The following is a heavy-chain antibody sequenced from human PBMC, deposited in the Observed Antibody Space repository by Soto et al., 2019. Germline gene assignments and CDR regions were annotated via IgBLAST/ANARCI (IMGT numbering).Heavy chain of an antibody. CDR2: VYYSGST. V-gene: IGHV4-39*01. CDR1: GGSVTLTSYY. Sequence: SETLSLTCSVSGGSVTLTSYYWGWIRQPPGKGLEWIGNVYYSGSTNYNPSLRSRVTISVDTSKNQFSLSLKSVTAADTAVYYCASDYSGYSADPEYYGVEVWGQGTTVTVSS. D-gene: IGHD5-12*01. J-gene: IGHJ6*02. CDR3: ASDYSGYSADPEYYGVEV.